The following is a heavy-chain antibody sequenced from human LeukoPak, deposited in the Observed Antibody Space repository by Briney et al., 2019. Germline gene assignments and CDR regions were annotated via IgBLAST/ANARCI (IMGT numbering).Heavy chain of an antibody. CDR2: IYHSGST. CDR1: GGSISSGGYS. Sequence: SETLSLTCAVSGGSISSGGYSWSWIRQPPGKGLEWIGYIYHSGSTYYNPSLKSRVTISVDTSKNQFSLKLSSVTAADTAVYYCARGKWIQLWLLDYWGQGTLVTVSS. V-gene: IGHV4-30-2*01. J-gene: IGHJ4*02. D-gene: IGHD5-18*01. CDR3: ARGKWIQLWLLDY.